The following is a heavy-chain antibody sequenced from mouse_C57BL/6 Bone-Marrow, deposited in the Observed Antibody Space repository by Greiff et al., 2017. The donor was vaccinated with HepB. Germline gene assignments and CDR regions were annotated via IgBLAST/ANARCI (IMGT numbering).Heavy chain of an antibody. CDR3: ASDGYSLYWYFDV. CDR2: IDPSDSYT. D-gene: IGHD2-3*01. V-gene: IGHV1-69*01. CDR1: GYTFTSYW. Sequence: QVQLQQPGAELVMPGASVKLSCKASGYTFTSYWMHWVKQRPGQGLEWIGEIDPSDSYTNYNQKFKGKSTLTLDKSSSTAYMQLSSLTSEDSAVYYCASDGYSLYWYFDVWGTGTTVTVSS. J-gene: IGHJ1*03.